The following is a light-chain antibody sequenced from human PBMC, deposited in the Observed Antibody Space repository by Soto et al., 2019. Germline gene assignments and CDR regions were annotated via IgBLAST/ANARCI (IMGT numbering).Light chain of an antibody. CDR1: SSNIGAGYD. Sequence: QSVLTQPPSVSGAPGQRVTISCTGSSSNIGAGYDVHWYQQLPGTAPKLLIYGNSNRPSGVPDRFSGSKSGTSAPLAITGLQAEDEADYYCPSYDSSVSGSVFGAGTKVTVL. CDR2: GNS. V-gene: IGLV1-40*01. CDR3: PSYDSSVSGSV. J-gene: IGLJ1*01.